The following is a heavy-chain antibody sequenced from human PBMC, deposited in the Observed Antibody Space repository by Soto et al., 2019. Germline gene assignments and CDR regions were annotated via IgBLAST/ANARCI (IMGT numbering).Heavy chain of an antibody. D-gene: IGHD5-18*01. V-gene: IGHV3-21*01. CDR2: ISGSSSYI. CDR3: ARDRGFSLDY. J-gene: IGHJ4*02. CDR1: GFTFSSYG. Sequence: EVQLVESGGGLVQPGGSLRLSCAASGFTFSSYGMNWVRQAPGKGLEWVSSISGSSSYIYYADSVKGRFTISRDNAKNSLYLQMDSLRAEDTAVYYCARDRGFSLDYWGQGTLVTVSS.